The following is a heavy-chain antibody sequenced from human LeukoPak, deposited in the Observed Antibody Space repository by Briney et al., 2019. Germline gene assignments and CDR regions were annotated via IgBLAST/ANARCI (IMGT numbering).Heavy chain of an antibody. CDR1: GFSFDDYA. CDR3: ARGGTASFDP. Sequence: PGRSLRLSCAASGFSFDDYAMHWVRQAPGKGLEWVSGISWKSGSIGYADSVKGRFTIFRDNAKNSLYLQMNSLRAEDTAVYFCARGGTASFDPWGQGTLVTVSS. J-gene: IGHJ5*02. CDR2: ISWKSGSI. V-gene: IGHV3-9*01. D-gene: IGHD1-1*01.